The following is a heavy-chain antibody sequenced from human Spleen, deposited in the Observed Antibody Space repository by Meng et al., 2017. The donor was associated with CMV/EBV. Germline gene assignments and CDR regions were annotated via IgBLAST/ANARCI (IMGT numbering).Heavy chain of an antibody. CDR3: ARLLLERRGGYFEF. D-gene: IGHD1-1*01. CDR1: GESLSGYF. V-gene: IGHV4-34*01. CDR2: ISHSGTS. Sequence: SETLSLTCAVYGESLSGYFWSWIRQPPGKGLEWIGEISHSGTSNYNPSLKSRVTMSLDTSKNQVSLKLTSVTAADTADYYCARLLLERRGGYFEFWGQGTRVTSPQ. J-gene: IGHJ4*02.